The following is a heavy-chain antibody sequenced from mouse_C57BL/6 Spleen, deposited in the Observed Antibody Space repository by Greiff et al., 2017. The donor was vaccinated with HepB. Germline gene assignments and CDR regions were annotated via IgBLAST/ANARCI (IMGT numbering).Heavy chain of an antibody. D-gene: IGHD2-1*01. CDR1: GYSLTSGYY. CDR3: ARGAIYYGNYYAMDY. V-gene: IGHV3-6*01. Sequence: DVQLQESGPGLVKPSQSLSLTCSVTGYSLTSGYYWNWIRQFPGNKLEWLGDISYDGSNNYNPSLKNRISITRDTSKNQFFLKLNSVTTEDTATYYCARGAIYYGNYYAMDYWGQGTSVTVSS. J-gene: IGHJ4*01. CDR2: ISYDGSN.